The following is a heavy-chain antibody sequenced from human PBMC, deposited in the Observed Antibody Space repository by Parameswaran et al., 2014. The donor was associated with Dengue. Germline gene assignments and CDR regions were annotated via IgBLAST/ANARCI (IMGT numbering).Heavy chain of an antibody. Sequence: SWVRQAPGQGLEWMGGIIPIFGTANYAQRFQGRVTITADESTSTAYMELSSLRSEDTAVYYCARGVVVAATQSYFDYWGQGTLVTVSS. J-gene: IGHJ4*02. CDR3: ARGVVVAATQSYFDY. CDR2: IIPIFGTA. V-gene: IGHV1-69*01. D-gene: IGHD2-15*01.